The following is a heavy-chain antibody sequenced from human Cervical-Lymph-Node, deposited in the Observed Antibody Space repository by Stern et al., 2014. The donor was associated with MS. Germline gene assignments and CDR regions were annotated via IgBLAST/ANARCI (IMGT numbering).Heavy chain of an antibody. V-gene: IGHV1-18*01. CDR2: ISPLNGNT. D-gene: IGHD3-22*01. Sequence: QVQLVQSGAEVKKPGASVKVSCKASGYSLRRYGISWVRQAPGHGLEWMGWISPLNGNTNYAQNLQDRIIMTTDTSTNTVYMELRSLRSDDTAVYYCARGGISSDSSGFFLWGQGTLVTVSS. CDR3: ARGGISSDSSGFFL. J-gene: IGHJ4*02. CDR1: GYSLRRYG.